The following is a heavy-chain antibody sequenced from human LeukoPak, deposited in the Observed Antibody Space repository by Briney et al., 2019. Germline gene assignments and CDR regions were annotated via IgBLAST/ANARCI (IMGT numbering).Heavy chain of an antibody. V-gene: IGHV3-64*02. CDR3: ARGHEYRGYGQDY. CDR2: IDGNGGSA. D-gene: IGHD5-12*01. CDR1: GFTFSSYA. Sequence: GGSPRLSCAASGFTFSSYAMHWGRQAPGKGLEYVSAIDGNGGSAYYADSVKGRFTISRDNSKNTLYLQMGSLTTEDTAVYYCARGHEYRGYGQDYWGQGTLVTVSS. J-gene: IGHJ4*02.